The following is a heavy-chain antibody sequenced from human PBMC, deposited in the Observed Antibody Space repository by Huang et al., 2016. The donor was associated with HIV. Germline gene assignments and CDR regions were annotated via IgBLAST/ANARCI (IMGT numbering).Heavy chain of an antibody. V-gene: IGHV3-30*18. J-gene: IGHJ4*02. D-gene: IGHD2-15*01. CDR2: ISYDGRSQ. CDR3: AKESRWFSDFDH. Sequence: QVHLVESGGGVVQPGGSLRLSCAASGFTLSGFGMTWVRLAPGNGLGWAAVISYDGRSQFYTDSVKGRFTISRDNSDNTLSLQMKGLRPDDTAVYYCAKESRWFSDFDHWGQGVLVSVSS. CDR1: GFTLSGFG.